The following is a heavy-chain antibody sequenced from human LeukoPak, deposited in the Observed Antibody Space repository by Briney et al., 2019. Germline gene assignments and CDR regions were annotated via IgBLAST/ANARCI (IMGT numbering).Heavy chain of an antibody. V-gene: IGHV3-48*03. CDR3: ARGYSSGWYFGY. D-gene: IGHD6-19*01. CDR1: GFTFSSYE. CDR2: ISTSGITT. J-gene: IGHJ4*02. Sequence: QAGGSLRLSCAASGFTFSSYEMSWVRQAPGKGLEWVSYISTSGITTSYADSVKGRFTISRDNAKNSLYLQMNSLRTEDTAVYYCARGYSSGWYFGYWGQGILVTVSS.